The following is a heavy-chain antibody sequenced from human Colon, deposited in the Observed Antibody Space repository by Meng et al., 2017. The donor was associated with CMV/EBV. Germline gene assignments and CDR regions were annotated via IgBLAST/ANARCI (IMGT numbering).Heavy chain of an antibody. D-gene: IGHD5-12*01. CDR2: VNAGGGRT. J-gene: IGHJ4*02. V-gene: IGHV3-23*01. CDR1: GFTFSNFA. Sequence: GGSLRLSCAASGFTFSNFAMSWVRQAPGKGLEWVSTVNAGGGRTYYADSVKGRFTISRDNSKNTLYLQVNNLKTEDTAVYYCSTYSGYNLDWGQGTLVTVSS. CDR3: STYSGYNLD.